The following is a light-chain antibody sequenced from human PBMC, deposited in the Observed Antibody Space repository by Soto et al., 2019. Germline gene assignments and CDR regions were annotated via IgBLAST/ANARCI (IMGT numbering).Light chain of an antibody. CDR2: AAS. V-gene: IGKV3-20*01. CDR3: QQYGTSPLT. J-gene: IGKJ4*01. CDR1: QSVRSSY. Sequence: EIVLTQSPGTLSLSPGERATLSCRASQSVRSSYLAWYQQKPGQAPRLLIYAASSRATGIPGRFRGSESGTDFTLTISRLETEDFAVYYCQQYGTSPLTFGGGTKVEDK.